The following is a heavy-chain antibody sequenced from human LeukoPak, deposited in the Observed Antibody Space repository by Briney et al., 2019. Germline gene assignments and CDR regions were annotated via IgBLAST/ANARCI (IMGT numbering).Heavy chain of an antibody. Sequence: PGGSLRLSCAASGFTFSSYEMNWVRQAPGKGLEWVSYISSSGNTVFYADSVKGRFTISRDNAKNSLYLQMNSLRAEDTAVYFCAREIIGSSSLPDYWGQGTLVTVSS. D-gene: IGHD6-6*01. CDR1: GFTFSSYE. CDR3: AREIIGSSSLPDY. CDR2: ISSSGNTV. J-gene: IGHJ4*02. V-gene: IGHV3-48*03.